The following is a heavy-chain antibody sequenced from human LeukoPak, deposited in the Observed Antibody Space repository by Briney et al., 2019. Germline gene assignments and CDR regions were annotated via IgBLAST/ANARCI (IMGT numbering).Heavy chain of an antibody. D-gene: IGHD2-15*01. CDR2: INSDGTST. V-gene: IGHV3-74*01. J-gene: IGHJ4*02. Sequence: GGSLRLSCAASGFTFSSYWIHWVRQAPGKGLVWVSRINSDGTSTSYADSVKGRFTISRDNAKNTLYLQMNSLRAEDTAVYYCARVVAPYCSGGHCYSSDYWGQGTLVTVSS. CDR1: GFTFSSYW. CDR3: ARVVAPYCSGGHCYSSDY.